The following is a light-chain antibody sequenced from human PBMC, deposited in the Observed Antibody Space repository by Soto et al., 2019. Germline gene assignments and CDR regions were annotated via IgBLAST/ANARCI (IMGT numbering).Light chain of an antibody. V-gene: IGKV4-1*01. CDR1: QSVLHSSNNRNY. CDR3: SQSHSTPLT. J-gene: IGKJ4*01. CDR2: WAS. Sequence: DIVMTQSPDSLAVSLGERATINCKSSQSVLHSSNNRNYLAWYQQKPGQSPKLLIYWASTRESGVPDRFSGSGSGTDFTLTISSLQAEDVAVYYCSQSHSTPLTFGGGTKVEIK.